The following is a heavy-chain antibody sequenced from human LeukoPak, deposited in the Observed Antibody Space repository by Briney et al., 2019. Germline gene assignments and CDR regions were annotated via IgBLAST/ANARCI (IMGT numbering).Heavy chain of an antibody. D-gene: IGHD4-23*01. J-gene: IGHJ4*02. CDR1: GYSFTTYW. V-gene: IGHV5-51*01. CDR3: ARHIDGGNSPFFDY. CDR2: IYPGDSDT. Sequence: KPGGSLKISCKTSGYSFTTYWIGWVRQMPGKGLEWIGIIYPGDSDTRYSPSFQGQVTISADKSISTAYLQWSSLKASDTAMFYCARHIDGGNSPFFDYWGQGTLVTVSS.